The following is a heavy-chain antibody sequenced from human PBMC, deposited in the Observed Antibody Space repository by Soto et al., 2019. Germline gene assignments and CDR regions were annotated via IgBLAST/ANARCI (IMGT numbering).Heavy chain of an antibody. CDR3: ARAPLWFGELYPNFDY. CDR1: GGSISSGGYS. Sequence: TLSLTCAVSGGSISSGGYSWSWIRQPPGKGLEWIGYIYHSGSTYYNPSLKSRVTISVDRSKNQFSLKLSSVTAADTAVYYCARAPLWFGELYPNFDYWGQGTLVTVSS. J-gene: IGHJ4*02. V-gene: IGHV4-30-2*01. D-gene: IGHD3-10*01. CDR2: IYHSGST.